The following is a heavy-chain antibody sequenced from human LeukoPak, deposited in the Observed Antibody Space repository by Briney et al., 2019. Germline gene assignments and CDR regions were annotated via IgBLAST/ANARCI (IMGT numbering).Heavy chain of an antibody. CDR3: AKDCERWFDP. CDR1: GFTFSSYA. J-gene: IGHJ5*02. CDR2: ISGSGGST. D-gene: IGHD2-21*01. Sequence: GGSLRLSCAASGFTFSSYAMSWVRQAPGKGLEWVSAISGSGGSTYYADSVKGRFTIPRDNSKNTLYLQMNSLRAEDTAVYCCAKDCERWFDPWGQGTLVTVSS. V-gene: IGHV3-23*01.